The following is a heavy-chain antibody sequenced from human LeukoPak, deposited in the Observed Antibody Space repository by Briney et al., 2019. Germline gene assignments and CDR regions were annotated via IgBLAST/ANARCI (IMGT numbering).Heavy chain of an antibody. CDR3: ARRGLLGNIVVVPAARGVLAY. V-gene: IGHV4-34*01. CDR1: GGSFSGYY. Sequence: SETLSLTCAVYGGSFSGYYWSWIRQPPGKGLEWIGEINHSGSTNYNPSLKSRVTISVDTSKNQFSPKLSSVTAADTAVYYCARRGLLGNIVVVPAARGVLAYWGQGTLVTVSS. CDR2: INHSGST. D-gene: IGHD2-2*01. J-gene: IGHJ4*02.